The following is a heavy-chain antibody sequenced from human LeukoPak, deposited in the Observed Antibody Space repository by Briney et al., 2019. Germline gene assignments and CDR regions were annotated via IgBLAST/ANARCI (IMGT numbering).Heavy chain of an antibody. Sequence: SQTLSLTCAISGDSVSSNSAAWNWIRQSPSGGLEWLGRTYYRSKWYNDYAVSVKSRITINPDTSKNQFSLQLNSVTAADTAVYYCARAAQWLVQGKRVWFDPWGQGTLVTVSS. J-gene: IGHJ5*02. CDR2: TYYRSKWYN. V-gene: IGHV6-1*01. D-gene: IGHD6-19*01. CDR1: GDSVSSNSAA. CDR3: ARAAQWLVQGKRVWFDP.